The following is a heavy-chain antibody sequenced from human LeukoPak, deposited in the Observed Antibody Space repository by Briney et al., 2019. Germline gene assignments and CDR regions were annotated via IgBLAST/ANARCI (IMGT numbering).Heavy chain of an antibody. D-gene: IGHD1/OR15-1a*01. CDR2: INPNSGGT. V-gene: IGHV1-2*02. CDR1: GYTFTGYY. J-gene: IGHJ5*02. Sequence: ASVKVSCKASGYTFTGYYMHWVRQAPGQGLEWMGWINPNSGGTNYAQKFQGRVTMTRDTSISTAYMELSRLRSDDTAVYYCAREIRHGGGTNWFDPWGQGTLVTVSS. CDR3: AREIRHGGGTNWFDP.